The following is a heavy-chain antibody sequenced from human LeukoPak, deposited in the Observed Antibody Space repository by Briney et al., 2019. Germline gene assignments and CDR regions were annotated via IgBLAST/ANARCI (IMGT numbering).Heavy chain of an antibody. CDR2: ISSSSSHI. V-gene: IGHV3-21*01. CDR1: GFTFSRYS. J-gene: IGHJ4*02. Sequence: PGGSLRLSCAASGFTFSRYSMNWVRQAPGKGLEWVSSISSSSSHIYYADSLKGRFTISRDNAKNSLYLQMNSLRAEDTAVDYCARGSIEYSSSGFDYWGQGALVTVSS. D-gene: IGHD6-6*01. CDR3: ARGSIEYSSSGFDY.